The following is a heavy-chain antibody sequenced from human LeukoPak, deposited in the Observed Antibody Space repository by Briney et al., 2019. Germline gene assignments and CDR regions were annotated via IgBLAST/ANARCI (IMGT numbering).Heavy chain of an antibody. V-gene: IGHV3-20*04. CDR2: INWNGGST. CDR3: ARAQSDVAVAGNFDY. Sequence: PGGSLRLSCAASGFTFDDYGMSWVRQAPGKGLEWVSGINWNGGSTGYADSVKGRFTISRDNAKNSLYLQMNSLRAEDTALYYCARAQSDVAVAGNFDYWGQGTLVTVSS. J-gene: IGHJ4*02. CDR1: GFTFDDYG. D-gene: IGHD6-19*01.